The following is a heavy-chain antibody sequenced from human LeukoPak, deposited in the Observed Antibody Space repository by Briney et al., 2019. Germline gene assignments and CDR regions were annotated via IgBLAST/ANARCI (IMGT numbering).Heavy chain of an antibody. CDR1: GGSFSGYY. D-gene: IGHD2-15*01. J-gene: IGHJ4*02. V-gene: IGHV4-34*01. CDR2: INHSGST. CDR3: AQGYCSGGSCYQTFDY. Sequence: SETLSLTCAVYGGSFSGYYWSWIRQPPGKVLEWIGEINHSGSTNYNPSLKSRVTISVDTSKNQFSLKLSSVTAADTAVYYCAQGYCSGGSCYQTFDYWGQGTLVTVSS.